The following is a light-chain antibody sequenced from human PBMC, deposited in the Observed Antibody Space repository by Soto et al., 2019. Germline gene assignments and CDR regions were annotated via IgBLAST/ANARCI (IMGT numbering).Light chain of an antibody. Sequence: QSVLTQPPSLSGAPGQRVTISCTGTTSNIGAIYDVHWYQQLPGRAPKLLMYGDSNRPSGVPDRFSGSKSGTSASLTIAGLQAEDEAVYYCQSYDFSLSGNVIFGGGTKLTVL. J-gene: IGLJ2*01. CDR2: GDS. CDR1: TSNIGAIYD. V-gene: IGLV1-40*01. CDR3: QSYDFSLSGNVI.